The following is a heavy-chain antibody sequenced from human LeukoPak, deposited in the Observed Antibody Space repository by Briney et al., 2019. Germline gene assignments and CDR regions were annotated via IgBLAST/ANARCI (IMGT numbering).Heavy chain of an antibody. D-gene: IGHD3-3*01. J-gene: IGHJ4*02. V-gene: IGHV3-23*01. CDR1: GFTFDSYG. Sequence: GGSLRLSCAASGFTFDSYGMNWVRQAPGKGLEWVSGISGSGGSTYYADSVKGRFTISRDNSKKILYLQMNSLRAEDTAVYHCAKSGGIAIFGLVDYWGQGTLVTVSS. CDR3: AKSGGIAIFGLVDY. CDR2: ISGSGGST.